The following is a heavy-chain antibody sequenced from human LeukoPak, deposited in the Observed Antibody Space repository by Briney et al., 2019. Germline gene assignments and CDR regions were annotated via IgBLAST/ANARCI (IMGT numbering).Heavy chain of an antibody. CDR1: GFTFSRYW. V-gene: IGHV3-7*05. J-gene: IGHJ4*02. CDR3: ARGEAFCDY. CDR2: IKEDGSKK. Sequence: PGGSLRLSCAASGFTFSRYWMTWVRQAPGKGLEWVANIKEDGSKKYYVDSGKGRFTISRDNAKNSLYLQMNSLRAEDTAVYFCARGEAFCDYWGQGALVTVSS.